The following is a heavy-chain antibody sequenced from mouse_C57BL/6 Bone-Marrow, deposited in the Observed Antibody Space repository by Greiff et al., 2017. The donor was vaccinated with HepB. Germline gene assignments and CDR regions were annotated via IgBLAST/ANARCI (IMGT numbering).Heavy chain of an antibody. J-gene: IGHJ1*03. V-gene: IGHV10-1*01. Sequence: DVKLVESGGGLVQPKGSLKLSCAASGFSFNTYAMNWVRQAPGKGLEWVARIRSKSNNYATYYADSVKDRFTISRDDSESMLYLQMNNLKTEDTAMYYCVRDYYGSSPWYFDVWGTGTTVTVSS. CDR2: IRSKSNNYAT. D-gene: IGHD1-1*01. CDR3: VRDYYGSSPWYFDV. CDR1: GFSFNTYA.